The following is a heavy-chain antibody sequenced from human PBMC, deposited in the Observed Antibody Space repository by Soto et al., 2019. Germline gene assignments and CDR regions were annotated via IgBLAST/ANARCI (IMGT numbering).Heavy chain of an antibody. CDR1: GYTLTELS. CDR2: FDPEDGET. D-gene: IGHD1-26*01. V-gene: IGHV1-24*01. CDR3: ARGRSGGYMDV. J-gene: IGHJ6*03. Sequence: GASVKVSCKVSGYTLTELSMHWVRQAPGKGLEWMGGFDPEDGETIYAQKFQGRVTMTRSTSISTAYMELSSLRSEDTAVYYCARGRSGGYMDVWGKGTTVTVSS.